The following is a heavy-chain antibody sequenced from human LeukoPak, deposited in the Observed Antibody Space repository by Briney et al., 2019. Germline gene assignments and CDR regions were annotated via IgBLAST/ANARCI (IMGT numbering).Heavy chain of an antibody. CDR2: INHSGST. CDR3: ARGEFNWGVDY. CDR1: GGSFSGCY. V-gene: IGHV4-34*01. J-gene: IGHJ4*02. Sequence: PSETLSLTCAVYGGSFSGCYWSWIRQPPGKGLEWIGEINHSGSTNYNPSLKSRVTISVDTSKNQFSLKLSSVTAADTAVYYCARGEFNWGVDYWGQGTLVTVSS. D-gene: IGHD7-27*01.